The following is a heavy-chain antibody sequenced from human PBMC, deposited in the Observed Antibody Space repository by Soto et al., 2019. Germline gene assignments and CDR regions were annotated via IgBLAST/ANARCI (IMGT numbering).Heavy chain of an antibody. CDR3: SRRAPEGFDP. CDR1: GGSFGSSAYY. J-gene: IGHJ5*02. V-gene: IGHV4-39*01. Sequence: PSETLSLTCTVSGGSFGSSAYYWGWIRRAPGKGLEWIGSINSSGSTFSNPSLKSRVTLSVDTSKNQLSLKLTSVTAADTALYYCSRRAPEGFDPWGQGTLVTVS. CDR2: INSSGST.